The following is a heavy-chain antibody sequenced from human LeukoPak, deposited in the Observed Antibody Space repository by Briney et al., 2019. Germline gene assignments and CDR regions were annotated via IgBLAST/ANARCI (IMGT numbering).Heavy chain of an antibody. CDR1: GFTFSSYA. J-gene: IGHJ6*02. CDR3: APLDIDSGGSFGGMDV. D-gene: IGHD2-15*01. CDR2: ISGSGGST. V-gene: IGHV3-23*01. Sequence: GGSLRLPCAASGFTFSSYAMSWVRQAPGKGLEWVSAISGSGGSTYYADSVKGRFTISRDNSKNTLYLQMNSLRAEDTAVYYCAPLDIDSGGSFGGMDVWGQGTTVTVSS.